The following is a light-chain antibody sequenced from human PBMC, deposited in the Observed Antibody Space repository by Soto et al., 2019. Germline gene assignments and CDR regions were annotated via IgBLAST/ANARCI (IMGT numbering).Light chain of an antibody. CDR3: CSYAGSSTWV. V-gene: IGLV2-23*01. CDR1: SSDVGSYNL. Sequence: QSALTQPASLSGSPGQSITISCTGTSSDVGSYNLVSWYQQHPGKAPKLMIYEGSKRPSGVSNRFSGSKSGNTASLTISGLEDEDEADYSCCSYAGSSTWVFGGGTKVTVL. J-gene: IGLJ3*02. CDR2: EGS.